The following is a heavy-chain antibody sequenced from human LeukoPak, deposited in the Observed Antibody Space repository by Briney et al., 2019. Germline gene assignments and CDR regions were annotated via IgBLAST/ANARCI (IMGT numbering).Heavy chain of an antibody. CDR1: GFTFSNAW. V-gene: IGHV3-15*01. Sequence: GGSLRLSCAASGFTFSNAWMSWVRQAPGKGLEWVGCIKSKTDGETTDYAAPVKGRFTISRDDSKNTLYLQMNSLKTEDTAVYYCTTGAHYDFWSGYFGFDYWGQGTLVTVSS. J-gene: IGHJ4*02. CDR2: IKSKTDGETT. CDR3: TTGAHYDFWSGYFGFDY. D-gene: IGHD3-3*01.